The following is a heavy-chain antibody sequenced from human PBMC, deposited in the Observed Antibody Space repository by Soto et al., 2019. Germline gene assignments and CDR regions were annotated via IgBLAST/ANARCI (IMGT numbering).Heavy chain of an antibody. Sequence: GALVKVSCKASGYTFTSYGISWVRQAPGQGLEWMGWISAYNGNTNYAQKLQGRVTMTTDTSTSTAYMELRSLRSDDTAVSYCAIGPAAGSYYSYYGMDVWGQGTTVTVSS. J-gene: IGHJ6*02. CDR1: GYTFTSYG. CDR3: AIGPAAGSYYSYYGMDV. V-gene: IGHV1-18*04. D-gene: IGHD6-13*01. CDR2: ISAYNGNT.